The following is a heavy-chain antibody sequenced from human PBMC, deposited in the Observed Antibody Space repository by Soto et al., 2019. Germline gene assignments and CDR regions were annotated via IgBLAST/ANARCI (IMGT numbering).Heavy chain of an antibody. J-gene: IGHJ3*02. CDR2: ISSSSSYI. CDR1: GFTFSSYS. V-gene: IGHV3-21*01. CDR3: ARDTVAGLSRGAFDI. Sequence: EVQLVESGGGLVKPGGSLRLSCAASGFTFSSYSMNWVRQAPGKGLEWVSSISSSSSYIYYADSVKGRFTISRDNAKNSLYLQMNSLRAEDTAVYYCARDTVAGLSRGAFDIWGQGTTVTVSS. D-gene: IGHD6-19*01.